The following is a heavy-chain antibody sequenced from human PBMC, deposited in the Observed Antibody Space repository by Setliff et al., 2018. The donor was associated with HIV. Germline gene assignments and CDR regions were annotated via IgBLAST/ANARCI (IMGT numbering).Heavy chain of an antibody. CDR2: IYHSGST. CDR1: GGSISSDNW. CDR3: ARGLYYYDSSGYVGH. J-gene: IGHJ4*02. Sequence: PSETLSLTCAVSGGSISSDNWWTWVRQPPGKGLEWIGEIYHSGSTNYNPSLKSRVTISVDTSKNQFSLKLSSVTAADTAVYYCARGLYYYDSSGYVGHWGQGTLVTVSS. D-gene: IGHD3-22*01. V-gene: IGHV4-4*02.